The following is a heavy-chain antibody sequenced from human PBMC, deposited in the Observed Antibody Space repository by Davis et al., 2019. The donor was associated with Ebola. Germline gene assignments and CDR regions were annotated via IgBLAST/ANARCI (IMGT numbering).Heavy chain of an antibody. CDR1: GFTFSSYA. V-gene: IGHV3-30*04. Sequence: PGGSLRLSCAASGFTFSSYAMHWVRQAPGKGLEWVAVISYDGSNKYYADSVKGRFTISRENSKNTLYLQMNSLRAEDTAVYYCARKTEFDYWGQGTLVTVSS. CDR3: ARKTEFDY. D-gene: IGHD1-14*01. CDR2: ISYDGSNK. J-gene: IGHJ4*02.